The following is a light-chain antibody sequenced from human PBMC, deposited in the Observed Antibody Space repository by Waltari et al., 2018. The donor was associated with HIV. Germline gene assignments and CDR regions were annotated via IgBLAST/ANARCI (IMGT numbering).Light chain of an antibody. J-gene: IGKJ2*01. Sequence: EIVLTQSPGTLSLSPGGRATLSCRASQSVSSSYLAWYQQKPAQAPRLLIDGASSRATGIPDRFSGSGSVTDFTLTISRLEPEDFAVYYCQQYGRSPYTFGQGTKLEIK. V-gene: IGKV3-20*01. CDR3: QQYGRSPYT. CDR2: GAS. CDR1: QSVSSSY.